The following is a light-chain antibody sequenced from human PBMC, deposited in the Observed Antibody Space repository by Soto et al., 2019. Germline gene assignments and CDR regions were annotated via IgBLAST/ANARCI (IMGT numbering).Light chain of an antibody. J-gene: IGLJ3*02. CDR1: SSDVGGYNF. CDR3: SSYRSSSTWV. V-gene: IGLV2-14*01. Sequence: QSALTQPASVSGSPGQSITISCTGTSSDVGGYNFVSWYQQHPGKAPKLMIYDVSNRPSGVSNRFSGSKSGNTASLTISGLQAEGEADYYCSSYRSSSTWVFGGGTKLTVL. CDR2: DVS.